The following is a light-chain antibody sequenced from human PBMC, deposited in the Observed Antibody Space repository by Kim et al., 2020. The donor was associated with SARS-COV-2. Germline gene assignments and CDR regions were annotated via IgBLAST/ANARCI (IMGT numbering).Light chain of an antibody. V-gene: IGLV1-47*01. CDR3: AAWDDSLSGYV. CDR1: SSNIGSNY. J-gene: IGLJ1*01. Sequence: QSVLTQPPSASATPGQRVTISCSGGSSNIGSNYVYWYQHLPGTAPKLLSYRNNQRPSGVPDRCSGSKSATSASLAIGGLRSEDEADYYCAAWDDSLSGYVFGSGTKVTVL. CDR2: RNN.